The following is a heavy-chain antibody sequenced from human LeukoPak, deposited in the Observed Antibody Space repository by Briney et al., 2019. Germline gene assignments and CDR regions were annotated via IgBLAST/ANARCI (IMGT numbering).Heavy chain of an antibody. CDR2: VDHTGST. CDR1: DDSITMYY. Sequence: SETLSPTCSVSDDSITMYYWTWIRQPPGKGLEWIGYVDHTGSTNFNPSLNGRVSISRDTTKNLFSLRLRSVTAADTAVYFCARGRVSSSTWYSTYYYYFYMDVWGKGTTVTVSS. D-gene: IGHD1-1*01. J-gene: IGHJ6*03. V-gene: IGHV4-59*01. CDR3: ARGRVSSSTWYSTYYYYFYMDV.